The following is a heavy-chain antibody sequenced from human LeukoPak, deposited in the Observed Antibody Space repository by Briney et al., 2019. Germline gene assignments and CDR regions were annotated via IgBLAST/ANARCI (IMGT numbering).Heavy chain of an antibody. D-gene: IGHD3-22*01. CDR2: IYHSGST. Sequence: SETLSLTCTVSGYSISSGYYWGWIRQPPGKGLEWIGSIYHSGSTYYNPSLKSRVTISVDTSKNQFSLKLSSVTAANTAVYYGARDLIASGYYYSNWFDRWGQGTVVTVSS. CDR1: GYSISSGYY. V-gene: IGHV4-38-2*02. J-gene: IGHJ5*02. CDR3: ARDLIASGYYYSNWFDR.